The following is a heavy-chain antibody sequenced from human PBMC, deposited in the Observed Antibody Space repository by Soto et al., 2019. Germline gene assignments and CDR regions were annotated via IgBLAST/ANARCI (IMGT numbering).Heavy chain of an antibody. CDR1: GYTLTEIS. CDR3: ETGIAVAGTPYYFDY. J-gene: IGHJ4*02. D-gene: IGHD6-19*01. V-gene: IGHV1-24*01. Sequence: ASVKVTCKVSGYTLTEISMHWVRQATGKGLEWMGGFDPEEGETIYAQKFQGRVTMTEDTSTDTAYMELSRLRSEDTAVYYCETGIAVAGTPYYFDYWGQGTLVTVSS. CDR2: FDPEEGET.